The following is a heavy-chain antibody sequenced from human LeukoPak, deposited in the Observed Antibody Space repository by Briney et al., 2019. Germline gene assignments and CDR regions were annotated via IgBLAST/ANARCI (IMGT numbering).Heavy chain of an antibody. CDR3: AKANYDSSGYTIDY. Sequence: GGSLRLSCAASGFTFSSYGMHWVRQAPGKGLEWVAVISYDGSNKYYADSVKGRFTISRDNSKNTLYLQMSSLRAEDTAVYYCAKANYDSSGYTIDYWGQGTLVTVSS. J-gene: IGHJ4*02. D-gene: IGHD3-22*01. CDR2: ISYDGSNK. CDR1: GFTFSSYG. V-gene: IGHV3-30*18.